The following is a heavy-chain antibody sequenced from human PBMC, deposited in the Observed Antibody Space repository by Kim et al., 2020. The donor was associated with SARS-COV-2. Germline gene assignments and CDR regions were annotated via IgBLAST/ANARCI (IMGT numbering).Heavy chain of an antibody. Sequence: GGSLRLSCTASGFTFGDYAMSWVRQAPGKGLEWVGFIRSKAYGGTTEYAASVKGRFTISRDDSKSIAYLQMNSLKTEDTAVYYCTRVYDRLPYYYYYYGMDVWGQGTTVTVSS. CDR2: IRSKAYGGTT. CDR3: TRVYDRLPYYYYYYGMDV. CDR1: GFTFGDYA. D-gene: IGHD3-22*01. J-gene: IGHJ6*02. V-gene: IGHV3-49*04.